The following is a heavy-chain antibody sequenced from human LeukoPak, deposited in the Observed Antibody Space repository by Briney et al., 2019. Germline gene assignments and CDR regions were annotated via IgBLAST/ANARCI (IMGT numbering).Heavy chain of an antibody. V-gene: IGHV1-18*01. Sequence: ASVKVSCKASGYTFTSYGISWVRQAPGQGLEWMGWISAYNGNTNYAQKLQDRVTMTTDTSTSTAYMELRSLRSDDTAVYYCARWTGYYDSSGYAYWGQGTLVTVSS. J-gene: IGHJ4*02. CDR3: ARWTGYYDSSGYAY. CDR2: ISAYNGNT. CDR1: GYTFTSYG. D-gene: IGHD3-22*01.